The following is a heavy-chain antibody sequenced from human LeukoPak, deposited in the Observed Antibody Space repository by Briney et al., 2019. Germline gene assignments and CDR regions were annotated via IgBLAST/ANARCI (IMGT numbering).Heavy chain of an antibody. D-gene: IGHD3-22*01. CDR1: GGSISNGDYY. V-gene: IGHV4-61*08. Sequence: SETLSLTCTVSGGSISNGDYYWGWIRQPPGKGLEWIGYIYDSGSTNYNPSLKSRVTISVDTSNNQFPLKLSSVTAADTAVYYCACLTTADAFDIWGQGTMVTVSS. J-gene: IGHJ3*02. CDR2: IYDSGST. CDR3: ACLTTADAFDI.